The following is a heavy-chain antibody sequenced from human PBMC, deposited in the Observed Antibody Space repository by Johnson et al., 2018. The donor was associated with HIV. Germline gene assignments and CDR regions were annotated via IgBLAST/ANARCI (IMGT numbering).Heavy chain of an antibody. CDR3: TTKSLGAFDI. CDR2: IKSKTDGGTT. D-gene: IGHD3-16*01. V-gene: IGHV3-15*01. J-gene: IGHJ3*02. CDR1: GFTVSSNY. Sequence: VQLVESGGGLVQPGGSLRLSCAASGFTVSSNYMSWVRQGPGKGLEWVGRIKSKTDGGTTDYAAPVKGRFTISRDDSKNTLYLQMNSLKTEDTAVYYCTTKSLGAFDIWGQGTMVTVSS.